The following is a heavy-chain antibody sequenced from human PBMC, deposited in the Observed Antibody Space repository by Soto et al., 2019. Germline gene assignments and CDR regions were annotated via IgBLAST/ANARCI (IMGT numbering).Heavy chain of an antibody. V-gene: IGHV4-4*02. Sequence: PSETLSLTCAVSGGSISSSNWWSWVRPPPGKGLEWIGEIYHSGSTNYNPSLKSRVTISVDTSKNQFSLTLSSVTAADTAVYYCARDQAYYGSGSPTWGYYYGMDFWGQGTTVTVPS. D-gene: IGHD3-10*01. CDR1: GGSISSSNW. CDR2: IYHSGST. CDR3: ARDQAYYGSGSPTWGYYYGMDF. J-gene: IGHJ6*02.